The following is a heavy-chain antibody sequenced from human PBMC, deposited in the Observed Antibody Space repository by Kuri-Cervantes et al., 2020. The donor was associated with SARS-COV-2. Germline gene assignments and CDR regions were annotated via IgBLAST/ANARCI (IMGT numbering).Heavy chain of an antibody. CDR2: LSHDGKNK. V-gene: IGHV3-30*18. D-gene: IGHD2-21*01. Sequence: LSLTCAASGFTFSRTDMHWVRQAPGKGREWVAVLSHDGKNKICIASGKGRFTISRDNSQNTLYLHMKSLRSEDTAMYYCAKGRVGVQDFWGQGTLVTVSS. CDR3: AKGRVGVQDF. J-gene: IGHJ4*02. CDR1: GFTFSRTD.